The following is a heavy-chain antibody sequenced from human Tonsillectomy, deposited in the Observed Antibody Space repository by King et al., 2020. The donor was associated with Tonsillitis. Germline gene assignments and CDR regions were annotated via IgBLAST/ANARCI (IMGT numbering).Heavy chain of an antibody. CDR3: ARDRQQHRTGQHNDAFDI. D-gene: IGHD6-13*01. V-gene: IGHV1-18*04. CDR2: ISAYNGNT. J-gene: IGHJ3*02. CDR1: GYTFTNYG. Sequence: QLVQSGAEVKKPGASVKVSCKASGYTFTNYGISWVRQAPGQGLEWMGWISAYNGNTNYAQKLQGRVTMTTDTSTSTAYMELRSLRSDDTAVYYCARDRQQHRTGQHNDAFDIWGQGTMVTVSS.